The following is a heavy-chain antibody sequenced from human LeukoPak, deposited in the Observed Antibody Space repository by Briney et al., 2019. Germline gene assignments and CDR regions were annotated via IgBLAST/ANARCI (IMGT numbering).Heavy chain of an antibody. CDR3: ARDDRFLELPFDY. CDR1: GFTFSDYW. J-gene: IGHJ4*02. D-gene: IGHD3-3*01. V-gene: IGHV3-74*01. CDR2: INSDGRDT. Sequence: PGGSLRLSCAASGFTFSDYWMHWVRQAPGKGLEWVSHINSDGRDTNYADSVKGRFTISRDNANNMVYLHMNGLRAEDTAVYYCARDDRFLELPFDYWGQGTLVTVSS.